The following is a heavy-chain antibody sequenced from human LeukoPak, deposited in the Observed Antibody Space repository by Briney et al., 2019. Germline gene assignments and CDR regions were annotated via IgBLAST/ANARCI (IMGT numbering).Heavy chain of an antibody. D-gene: IGHD4-17*01. CDR1: GFSSYA. CDR3: AKADYGEYYYMDV. V-gene: IGHV1-69*05. Sequence: ASMKVSCKASGFSSYAISWVRQAPGQGLEWMGGIIPAFGTTNYAQKFQGRVTVTTDESTSTVYMELSGLRFEDTAVYYCAKADYGEYYYMDVWGKGTTVTVSS. CDR2: IIPAFGTT. J-gene: IGHJ6*03.